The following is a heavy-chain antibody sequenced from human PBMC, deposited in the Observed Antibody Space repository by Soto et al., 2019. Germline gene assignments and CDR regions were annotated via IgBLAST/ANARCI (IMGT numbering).Heavy chain of an antibody. CDR3: ARTDGYEIEY. CDR1: GYIFVSYW. V-gene: IGHV5-51*01. Sequence: PVESLKISCKGPGYIFVSYWICCVRQMPGKGLEWMGIIYPGDSDTRYSPSFQGQVTISADKSITTVYLQWSSLKASDTAMYYCARTDGYEIEYWGQGTLVTVSS. D-gene: IGHD5-12*01. J-gene: IGHJ4*02. CDR2: IYPGDSDT.